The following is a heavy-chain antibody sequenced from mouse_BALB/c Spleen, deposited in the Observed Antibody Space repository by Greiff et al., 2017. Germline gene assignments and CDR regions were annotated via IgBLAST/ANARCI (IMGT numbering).Heavy chain of an antibody. CDR2: ISSGGST. CDR3: ASIYYDYDEDYYAMDY. Sequence: EVQVVESGGDLVKPGGSLKLSCAASGFTFSSYAMSWVRQTPEKRLEWVASISSGGSTYYPDSVKGRFTISRDNARNILYLQMSSLRSEDTAMYYCASIYYDYDEDYYAMDYWGQGTSVTVSS. D-gene: IGHD2-4*01. CDR1: GFTFSSYA. V-gene: IGHV5-6-5*01. J-gene: IGHJ4*01.